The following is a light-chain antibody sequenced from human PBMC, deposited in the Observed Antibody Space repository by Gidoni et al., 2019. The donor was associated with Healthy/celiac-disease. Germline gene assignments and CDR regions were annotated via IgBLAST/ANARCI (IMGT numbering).Light chain of an antibody. CDR1: QDISNY. J-gene: IGKJ3*01. CDR3: QQYDNLLRT. CDR2: DAS. Sequence: DIQMTQSPSSLSASVRDRVTITCQASQDISNYLNWYQQKPGKAPKLLIYDASNLETGVPSRFSGSGSGTDFTFTISSLQPEDIATYYCQQYDNLLRTFGPGTKVDIK. V-gene: IGKV1-33*01.